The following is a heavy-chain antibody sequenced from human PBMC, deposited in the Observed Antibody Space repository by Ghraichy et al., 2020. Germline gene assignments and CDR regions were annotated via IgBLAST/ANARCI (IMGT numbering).Heavy chain of an antibody. CDR1: GGSFSGYY. J-gene: IGHJ6*03. CDR2: IDRSGST. Sequence: SETLSLTCAVYGGSFSGYYWSWIRQPPGKGLEWIGEIDRSGSTKYSPSLKSRVAIFIDASKNQFSLKLSSVTAADTAVYYCARPVSTSFSHYYYYFDVWGKGTTVTVSS. D-gene: IGHD6-6*01. V-gene: IGHV4-34*01. CDR3: ARPVSTSFSHYYYYFDV.